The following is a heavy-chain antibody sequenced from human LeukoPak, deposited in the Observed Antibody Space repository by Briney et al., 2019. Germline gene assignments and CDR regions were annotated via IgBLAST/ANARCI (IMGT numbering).Heavy chain of an antibody. V-gene: IGHV4-31*11. D-gene: IGHD3-10*01. CDR2: IYYSGST. Sequence: SETLSLTCAVYGGSFSGYYWSWIRQHPGKGLEWIGYIYYSGSTYYNPSLKSRVTISVDTSKNQFSLKLSSVTAADTAVYYCARQITMVRGVIPRDNWFDPWGQGTLVTVSS. J-gene: IGHJ5*02. CDR3: ARQITMVRGVIPRDNWFDP. CDR1: GGSFSGYY.